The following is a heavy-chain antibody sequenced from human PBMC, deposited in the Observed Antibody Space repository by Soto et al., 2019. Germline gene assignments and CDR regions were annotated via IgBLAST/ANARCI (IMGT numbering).Heavy chain of an antibody. Sequence: QEQMVESGGGVVQPGRSLRLSCVVSGFTIRGYSLHWVRQAPGKGLEWVAVISHDATRKSYADSVKGRFSISRDDSNNTFYLEMNSLRVEDTALYYCARISVGFTYGGGIGNWGQGTLVSVSS. D-gene: IGHD5-18*01. V-gene: IGHV3-30-3*01. J-gene: IGHJ4*02. CDR1: GFTIRGYS. CDR3: ARISVGFTYGGGIGN. CDR2: ISHDATRK.